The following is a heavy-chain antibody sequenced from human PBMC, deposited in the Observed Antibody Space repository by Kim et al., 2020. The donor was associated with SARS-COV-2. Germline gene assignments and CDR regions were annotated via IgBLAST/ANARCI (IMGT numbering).Heavy chain of an antibody. Sequence: ASVKVSCKASGYTFTSYAMNWVRQAPGQGIEWMGWINTNTGNPTYAQGFTGRFVFSLDTSVSTAYLQISSLKAEDTAVYYCAGGVLRYFDGLVVARWGQGTLVTVSS. V-gene: IGHV7-4-1*02. CDR1: GYTFTSYA. CDR3: AGGVLRYFDGLVVAR. D-gene: IGHD3-9*01. CDR2: INTNTGNP. J-gene: IGHJ1*01.